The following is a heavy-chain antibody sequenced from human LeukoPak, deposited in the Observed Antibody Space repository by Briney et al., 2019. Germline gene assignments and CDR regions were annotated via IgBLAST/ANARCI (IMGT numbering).Heavy chain of an antibody. CDR1: GFTFDDYA. CDR3: AKDIDNFWVDDASDI. V-gene: IGHV3-9*01. D-gene: IGHD3-3*01. Sequence: GGSLRLSCAASGFTFDDYAMHWVRQAPGKGLEWVSGISWNSGSIGYADSVKGRFTISRDNAKNSLYLQMNSLRAEDTALYYCAKDIDNFWVDDASDIWGQGTMVTVSS. J-gene: IGHJ3*02. CDR2: ISWNSGSI.